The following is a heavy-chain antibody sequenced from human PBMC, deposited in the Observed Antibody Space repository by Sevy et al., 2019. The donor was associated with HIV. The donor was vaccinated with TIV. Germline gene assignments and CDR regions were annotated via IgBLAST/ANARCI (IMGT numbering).Heavy chain of an antibody. CDR3: ARDQHDYAGNVRTGWFDP. V-gene: IGHV3-30-3*01. CDR2: IIYDGSKK. CDR1: GFTFSSYA. J-gene: IGHJ5*02. D-gene: IGHD4-17*01. Sequence: GGSLRLSCAASGFTFSSYAMHWVRQAPGKGLEWVADIIYDGSKKYYADSVKGRFTISRDNSKNTLYRQLNSLRAEDTVIYYCARDQHDYAGNVRTGWFDPWGQGTLVTVSS.